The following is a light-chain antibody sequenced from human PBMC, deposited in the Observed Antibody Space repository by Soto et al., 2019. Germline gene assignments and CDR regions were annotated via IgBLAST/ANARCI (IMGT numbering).Light chain of an antibody. CDR1: QSISNW. Sequence: DIQMTQSPSTLSASVGDRVTITCRASQSISNWLAWYQQKPGKAPKLLIYKASSLETGVPSRFSGSGSGTEVTLTISCRQPHDLATYYCQQYDSYPRTFGQGTKVEIK. CDR2: KAS. V-gene: IGKV1-5*03. CDR3: QQYDSYPRT. J-gene: IGKJ1*01.